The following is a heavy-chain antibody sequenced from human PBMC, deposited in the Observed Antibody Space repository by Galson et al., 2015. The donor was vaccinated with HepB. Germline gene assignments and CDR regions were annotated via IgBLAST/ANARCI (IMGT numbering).Heavy chain of an antibody. CDR2: ISSSGYST. V-gene: IGHV3-23*01. CDR3: YMNRSGDTYDFDY. CDR1: GFTFNNYA. Sequence: SLRLSCAASGFTFNNYAMNWVRQAPGKGLEWVSAISSSGYSTYYADSVKGRFTISRDNSKNTLDLHMNSLRAGDTAVYYCYMNRSGDTYDFDYWGQGTLVAVSS. J-gene: IGHJ4*02. D-gene: IGHD2-15*01.